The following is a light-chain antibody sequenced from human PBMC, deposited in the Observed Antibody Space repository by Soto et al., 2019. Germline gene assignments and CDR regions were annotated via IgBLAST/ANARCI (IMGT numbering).Light chain of an antibody. CDR2: EVN. J-gene: IGLJ2*01. CDR3: SSYAGSNNVV. CDR1: SSDLGGYNF. Sequence: QSALTQPPSASGSPGQSVTISFTGTSSDLGGYNFVSWYQQHPGKAPKLMIYEVNKRPSGVPDRFSGSKSGNTASLTVSGLQAEDEADYYCSSYAGSNNVVFGGGTKLTVL. V-gene: IGLV2-8*01.